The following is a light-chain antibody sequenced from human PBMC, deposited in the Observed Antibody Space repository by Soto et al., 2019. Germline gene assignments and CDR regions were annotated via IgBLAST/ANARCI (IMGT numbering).Light chain of an antibody. CDR3: QQYKSVSLLT. V-gene: IGKV1-5*03. CDR2: KAS. CDR1: QTISSW. Sequence: DIQMTQSPSTLSGSVGDRVTITCRASQTISSWLAWYQQKPGKAPKLLIYKASTLKSGVPSRFSGSGSGTEFTLTISSLQPDDFATYYCQQYKSVSLLTFGGGTKVEIK. J-gene: IGKJ4*01.